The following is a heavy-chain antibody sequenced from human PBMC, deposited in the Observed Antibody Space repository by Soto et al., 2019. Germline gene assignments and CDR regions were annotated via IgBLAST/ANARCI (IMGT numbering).Heavy chain of an antibody. D-gene: IGHD3-16*01. CDR1: GFRFSWAG. V-gene: IGHV3-33*01. CDR2: VSGDGRDI. Sequence: QVQLVQSGGGAVLPGNSLRLSCAASGFRFSWAGMHWLRQTPGKGLEWVAVVSGDGRDIDYAESVRGRFSISRDNPKSTLYLQMNNLGVEDTAIYYCARGLNKAAGGAFDVWGQGTQVIVSS. CDR3: ARGLNKAAGGAFDV. J-gene: IGHJ3*01.